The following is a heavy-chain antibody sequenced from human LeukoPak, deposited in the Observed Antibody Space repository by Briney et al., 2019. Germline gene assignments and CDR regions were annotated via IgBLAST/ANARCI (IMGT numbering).Heavy chain of an antibody. J-gene: IGHJ4*02. Sequence: GGSLRLSCAASGFTFSSYSMNWVRQAPGKGLEWVSSISSSSSYIYYADSVKGRFTISRDNAKNSLYLQMNSLRAEDTAVYYCARDPSYDYVWGSYRSIWGQGTLVTVSS. V-gene: IGHV3-21*01. D-gene: IGHD3-16*02. CDR1: GFTFSSYS. CDR2: ISSSSSYI. CDR3: ARDPSYDYVWGSYRSI.